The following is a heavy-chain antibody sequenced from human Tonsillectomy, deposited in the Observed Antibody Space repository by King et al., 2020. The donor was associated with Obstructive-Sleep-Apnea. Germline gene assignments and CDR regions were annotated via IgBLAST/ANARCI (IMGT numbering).Heavy chain of an antibody. J-gene: IGHJ4*02. D-gene: IGHD4-23*01. V-gene: IGHV3-9*01. CDR1: RFTFDDYA. CDR2: ISWNSDIM. CDR3: AKDFGGNPNGYFDY. Sequence: VQLVESGGGLVQPGRSLRLSCAASRFTFDDYAMHLVRQAPGKGLEWVSGISWNSDIMGYADSVKGRFTISRDNAKNSLYLQMNSLRAEDTALYYCAKDFGGNPNGYFDYWGQGTLVTVSS.